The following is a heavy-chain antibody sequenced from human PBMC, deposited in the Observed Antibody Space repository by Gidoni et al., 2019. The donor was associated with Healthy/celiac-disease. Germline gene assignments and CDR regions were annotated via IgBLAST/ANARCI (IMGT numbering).Heavy chain of an antibody. Sequence: EVQLVESGGGLVKPGGSLRLSCAASGFTFSSYSMTWVRQAPGKGLEWVSSISSSSSYIYYADSVKGRFTISRDNAKNSLYLQMNSLRAEDTAVYYCARDVARDYYDSSGYYYPPLYGMDVWGQGTTVTVSS. D-gene: IGHD3-22*01. V-gene: IGHV3-21*01. CDR1: GFTFSSYS. CDR3: ARDVARDYYDSSGYYYPPLYGMDV. J-gene: IGHJ6*02. CDR2: ISSSSSYI.